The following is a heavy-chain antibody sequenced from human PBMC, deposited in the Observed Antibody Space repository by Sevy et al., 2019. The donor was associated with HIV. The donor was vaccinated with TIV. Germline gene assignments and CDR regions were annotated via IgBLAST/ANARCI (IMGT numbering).Heavy chain of an antibody. CDR1: AFIFSSYT. V-gene: IGHV3-21*01. CDR2: VSSDSSHI. Sequence: GGSLRLSCAGSAFIFSSYTVNWVRQAPGKGLEWVASVSSDSSHIYYVESVRGRFTISRDNAKNSAFLQMDSLRVEDTAVYYCARARVDFDYWGPGTLITVSS. J-gene: IGHJ4*02. CDR3: ARARVDFDY.